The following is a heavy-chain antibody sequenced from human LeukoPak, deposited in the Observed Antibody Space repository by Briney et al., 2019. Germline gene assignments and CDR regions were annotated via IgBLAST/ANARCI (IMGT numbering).Heavy chain of an antibody. Sequence: GGSLRLSCEASTFTFTPGWMSWVRQAPGKGLEWVAMIKRDGGEKHYVDSVKGRFTISRDNAKKSLYLQMDSLRDEDTAVYYCASLDTAHPSEVYWGQGTLVTVSS. V-gene: IGHV3-7*01. D-gene: IGHD5-18*01. CDR3: ASLDTAHPSEVY. CDR1: TFTFTPGW. J-gene: IGHJ4*02. CDR2: IKRDGGEK.